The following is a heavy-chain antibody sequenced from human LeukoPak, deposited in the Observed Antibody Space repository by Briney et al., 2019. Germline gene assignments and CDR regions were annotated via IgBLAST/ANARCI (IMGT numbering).Heavy chain of an antibody. CDR3: AKDADGETDY. V-gene: IGHV3-23*01. D-gene: IGHD4-17*01. CDR1: GFTFSNYN. CDR2: ISGSGGST. Sequence: GGSLRLSCGASGFTFSNYNMNWVRQAPGKGLEWVSAISGSGGSTYYADSVKGRFTISRDNSKNTLYLQMNSLRAEDTAVYYCAKDADGETDYWGQGTLVTVSS. J-gene: IGHJ4*02.